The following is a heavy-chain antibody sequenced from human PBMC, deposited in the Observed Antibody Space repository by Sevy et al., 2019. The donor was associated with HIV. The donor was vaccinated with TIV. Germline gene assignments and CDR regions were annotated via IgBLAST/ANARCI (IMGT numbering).Heavy chain of an antibody. Sequence: GGSLRLSCAASGFTFSNYWMSWVRQAPGKGLEWVANIKQDGSEKYYVDSVKGRFIISRDNTKNSLYLQMNSLRVEDTAVYYCARQRTRSWYSDYWGQGTLVSVSS. J-gene: IGHJ4*02. CDR1: GFTFSNYW. CDR2: IKQDGSEK. D-gene: IGHD6-25*01. CDR3: ARQRTRSWYSDY. V-gene: IGHV3-7*01.